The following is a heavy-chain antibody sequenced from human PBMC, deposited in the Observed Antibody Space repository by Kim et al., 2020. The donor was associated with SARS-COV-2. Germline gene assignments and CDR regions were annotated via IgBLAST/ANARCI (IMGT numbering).Heavy chain of an antibody. V-gene: IGHV3-11*06. J-gene: IGHJ4*02. Sequence: YADSVKGRFTISRDNAKNSLYLQMNSLRAEDTAVYYCARVAAAGTGRFDYWGQGTLVTVSS. CDR3: ARVAAAGTGRFDY. D-gene: IGHD6-13*01.